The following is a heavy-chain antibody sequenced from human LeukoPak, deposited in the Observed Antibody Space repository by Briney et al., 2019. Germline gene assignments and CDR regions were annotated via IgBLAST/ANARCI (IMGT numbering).Heavy chain of an antibody. Sequence: PSETLSLTCNVSGYSVNTGYYWGWIRQPPGKGLEWIGYIYYSGSTNYNPSLKSRVTISVDTSKNQFSLKLSSVTAADTAVYYCARGALLWFGDRMEYYFDYWGQGTLLTVSS. V-gene: IGHV4-61*01. CDR2: IYYSGST. CDR1: GYSVNTGYY. J-gene: IGHJ4*02. D-gene: IGHD3-10*01. CDR3: ARGALLWFGDRMEYYFDY.